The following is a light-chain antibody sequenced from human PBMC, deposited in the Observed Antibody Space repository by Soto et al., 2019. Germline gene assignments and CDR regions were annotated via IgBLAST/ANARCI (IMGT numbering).Light chain of an antibody. CDR1: QSVSSY. J-gene: IGKJ4*01. CDR2: DSS. CDR3: QQRSNWPLT. Sequence: IVLTLLPATLSLSTGDGATLSCRASQSVSSYLAWYQQKRGQAPRLLIYDSSNRATGIPARFSGSGSGTDFSLIISSLEPEDFAVYYCQQRSNWPLTFGGGTNVDIK. V-gene: IGKV3-11*01.